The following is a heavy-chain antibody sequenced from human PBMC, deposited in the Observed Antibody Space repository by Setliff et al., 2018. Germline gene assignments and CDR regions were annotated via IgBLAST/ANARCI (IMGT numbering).Heavy chain of an antibody. CDR2: ISPYKGDA. V-gene: IGHV1-18*01. CDR3: TRGRGPRVVVAVPLDH. D-gene: IGHD2-15*01. Sequence: RASVKVSCKPSGYNFITFGVNWVRQVPGQGFEWMGWISPYKGDANYAQKFQGRVTMTTDTSTGTAYMELRALNYDDTAVYYCTRGRGPRVVVAVPLDHWGQGTLVTVSS. J-gene: IGHJ4*02. CDR1: GYNFITFG.